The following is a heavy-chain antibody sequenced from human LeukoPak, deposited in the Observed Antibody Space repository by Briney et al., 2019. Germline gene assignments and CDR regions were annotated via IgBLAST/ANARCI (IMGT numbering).Heavy chain of an antibody. CDR1: GFTFSSYA. V-gene: IGHV3-23*01. Sequence: GGSLRLSCAASGFTFSSYAISWVRQAPGKGLEWVSAISGSGGSTYYADSVKGRFTISRDNSKNTLYLQTNSLRAEDTAVYQCAKGRYYHDNSDAFEIWGQGTMVTVSS. J-gene: IGHJ3*02. CDR2: ISGSGGST. CDR3: AKGRYYHDNSDAFEI. D-gene: IGHD3-22*01.